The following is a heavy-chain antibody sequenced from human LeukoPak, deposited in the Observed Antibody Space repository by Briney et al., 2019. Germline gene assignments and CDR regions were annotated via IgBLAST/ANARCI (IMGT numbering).Heavy chain of an antibody. CDR1: GGSISSYY. J-gene: IGHJ4*02. D-gene: IGHD4-11*01. V-gene: IGHV4-4*09. CDR3: ARHPGYSNALDY. CDR2: IYTSGST. Sequence: SETLSLTCTVSGGSISSYYWSWIRQPPGKGLEWIGYIYTSGSTNYNPSLKSRVTISVDTSKNQFSLKLSSVTAAGTAVYYCARHPGYSNALDYWGQGTLVTVSS.